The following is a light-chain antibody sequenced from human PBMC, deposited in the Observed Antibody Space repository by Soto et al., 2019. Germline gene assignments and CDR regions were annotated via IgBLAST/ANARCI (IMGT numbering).Light chain of an antibody. CDR2: GAS. V-gene: IGKV3D-15*01. CDR3: QQYNSWVT. Sequence: EIVMTQSTDTLCVSPGESATLSCRASQNVGNNLAWYQQQPGQSPRLLLYGASTRASGIPPRFRGSGSGTDFTLIIKYLRSEDTAVYYCQQYNSWVTFGGGTRVDI. J-gene: IGKJ4*01. CDR1: QNVGNN.